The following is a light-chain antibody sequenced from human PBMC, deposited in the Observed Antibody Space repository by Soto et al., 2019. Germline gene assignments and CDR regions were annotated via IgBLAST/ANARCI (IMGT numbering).Light chain of an antibody. J-gene: IGLJ3*02. Sequence: QSALTQPPSVSGSPGQRITISCTGTSFNIGGDNYVSWYQHHPGKAPKLLIYDYTNRPSGVSNRFSGSKSGNTASLTISGLQAEDEADYYCTSYKSSRPYLVFGGGTKLTVL. CDR3: TSYKSSRPYLV. V-gene: IGLV2-14*03. CDR1: SFNIGGDNY. CDR2: DYT.